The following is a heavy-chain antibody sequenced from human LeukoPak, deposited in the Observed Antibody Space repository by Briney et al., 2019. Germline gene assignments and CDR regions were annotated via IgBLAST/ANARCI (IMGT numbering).Heavy chain of an antibody. D-gene: IGHD3-9*01. CDR1: GFTFSSYA. CDR3: AKTYYDIVTGYFDY. Sequence: PGGSLRLSCAASGFTFSSYAMSWVRQAPEKGLEWVSTISGSGASTYYADSVKGRFTISRDNSKNTLYLQMNSLRAEDTAVYYCAKTYYDIVTGYFDYWGQGTLVTVSS. CDR2: ISGSGAST. V-gene: IGHV3-23*01. J-gene: IGHJ4*02.